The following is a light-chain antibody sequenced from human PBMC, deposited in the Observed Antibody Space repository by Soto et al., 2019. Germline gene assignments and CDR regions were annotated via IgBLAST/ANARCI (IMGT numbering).Light chain of an antibody. CDR3: QQYKNWAPLT. J-gene: IGKJ4*01. Sequence: EIVMTQSPATLSLSPGETATLSCRASQSVSYNLAWYQQKPCQGTRLLIYGAFTRATGIPARFSGSGSGTECTLTISSLQSEDFAVYYCQQYKNWAPLTFGGGTKVEIK. V-gene: IGKV3-15*01. CDR2: GAF. CDR1: QSVSYN.